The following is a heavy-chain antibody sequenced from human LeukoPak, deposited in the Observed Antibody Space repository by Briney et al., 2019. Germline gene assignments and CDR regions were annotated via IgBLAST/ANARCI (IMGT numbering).Heavy chain of an antibody. V-gene: IGHV3-33*01. J-gene: IGHJ4*02. CDR1: GFTFSSYG. D-gene: IGHD2-2*01. Sequence: GGSLRLSCAASGFTFSSYGMHWVRQAPGKGLEWVAIIWSDGSTKYYAGSVKGRFTISRDNSKSTLYLQMNSLRAEDTAVYYCARDAATSVGMPHYWGQGTVVTVSS. CDR3: ARDAATSVGMPHY. CDR2: IWSDGSTK.